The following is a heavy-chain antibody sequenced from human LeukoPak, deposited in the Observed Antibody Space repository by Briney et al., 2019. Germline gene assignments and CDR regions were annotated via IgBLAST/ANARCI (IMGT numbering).Heavy chain of an antibody. CDR1: AFTFSSYG. V-gene: IGHV3-30*02. D-gene: IGHD2-15*01. CDR3: ARDLYCSGDSCYSGLKY. CDR2: NRYDGSNK. Sequence: GGSLRLSCAASAFTFSSYGMHWVRQAPGKGLEWVAFNRYDGSNKYYADSVKGRFTISRDNSKNTLYLQMNSLRAEDTAVYYCARDLYCSGDSCYSGLKYWGQGTLVTVSS. J-gene: IGHJ4*02.